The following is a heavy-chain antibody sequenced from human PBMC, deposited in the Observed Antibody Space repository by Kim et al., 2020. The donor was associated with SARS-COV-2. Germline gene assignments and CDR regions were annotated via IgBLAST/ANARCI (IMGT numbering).Heavy chain of an antibody. Sequence: SETLSLTCAVSGGSISSSNWWSWVRQPPGKGLEWIGEIYHSGSTNYNPSLKSRVTISVDKSKNQFSLKLSSVTAADTAVYYCASHAIDGYGTRDYWGQGTLVTVSS. CDR2: IYHSGST. CDR3: ASHAIDGYGTRDY. CDR1: GGSISSSNW. D-gene: IGHD5-18*01. J-gene: IGHJ4*02. V-gene: IGHV4-4*02.